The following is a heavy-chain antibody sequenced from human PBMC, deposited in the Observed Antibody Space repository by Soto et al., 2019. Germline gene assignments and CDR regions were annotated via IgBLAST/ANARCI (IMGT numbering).Heavy chain of an antibody. J-gene: IGHJ4*02. V-gene: IGHV2-5*02. CDR1: GFSLSTSGVG. CDR2: IYWDDDK. Sequence: QITLKESGPTLVKPTQTLTLTCTFSGFSLSTSGVGVGWIRQPPGKALEWLALIYWDDDKRYSPSLKSRLTITKDTSTNQVVLTMTNMDPVDTATYYCAHSFGGHGSGSYHLDYWGQGTLVTVSS. CDR3: AHSFGGHGSGSYHLDY. D-gene: IGHD3-10*01.